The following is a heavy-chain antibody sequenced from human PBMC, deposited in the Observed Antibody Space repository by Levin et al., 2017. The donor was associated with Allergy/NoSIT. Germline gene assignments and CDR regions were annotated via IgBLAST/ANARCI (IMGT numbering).Heavy chain of an antibody. CDR1: GYTFTGYY. V-gene: IGHV1-2*02. CDR3: ARDQEIAVATGYFDY. Sequence: ASVKVSCKASGYTFTGYYMHWVRQAPGQGLEWMGWINPNSGGTNYAQKFQGRVTMTRDTSIRTAYMEVSRLRSDDTAVYYCARDQEIAVATGYFDYWGQGTLVTVSS. CDR2: INPNSGGT. D-gene: IGHD6-19*01. J-gene: IGHJ4*02.